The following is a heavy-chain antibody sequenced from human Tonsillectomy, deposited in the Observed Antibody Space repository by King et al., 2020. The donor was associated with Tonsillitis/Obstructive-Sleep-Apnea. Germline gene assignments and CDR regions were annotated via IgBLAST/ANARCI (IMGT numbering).Heavy chain of an antibody. CDR2: INPSGGST. D-gene: IGHD3-16*02. Sequence: MQLVESGAEVKKPGASVKVSCKASGYTFTSYYMHWVRQAPGQGLEWMGIINPSGGSTSYAQKFQGRVTMTRDTSTSTVYMELSSLRSEDTAVYYCARDQRIMITFGGVIARRNAFDIWGQGTMVTVSS. CDR1: GYTFTSYY. V-gene: IGHV1-46*01. J-gene: IGHJ3*02. CDR3: ARDQRIMITFGGVIARRNAFDI.